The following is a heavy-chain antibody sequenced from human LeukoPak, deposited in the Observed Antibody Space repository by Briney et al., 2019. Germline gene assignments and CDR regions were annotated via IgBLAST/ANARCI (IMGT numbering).Heavy chain of an antibody. CDR3: ARDFRIAAAGTGVFDY. Sequence: SETLSLTCTVSGGSISSYYWSWIRQPAGKGLEWIGEINHSGSTNYNPSLKSRVTILVDTSKNQFSLKLSSVTAADTAVYYCARDFRIAAAGTGVFDYWGQGTLVTVSS. V-gene: IGHV4-34*01. J-gene: IGHJ4*02. D-gene: IGHD6-13*01. CDR1: GGSISSYY. CDR2: INHSGST.